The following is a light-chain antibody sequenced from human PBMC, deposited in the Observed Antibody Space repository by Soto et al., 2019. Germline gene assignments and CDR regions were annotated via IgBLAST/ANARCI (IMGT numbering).Light chain of an antibody. CDR2: GAS. V-gene: IGKV3-15*01. J-gene: IGKJ1*01. CDR3: QQYGRSPRT. CDR1: QSVSSN. Sequence: EIVMTQSPATLSVSPGERATLSCRASQSVSSNLAWYQQKPGQAPRLLIYGASTRATGIPDRFSGSESETDFTLTISRLEPDDSAVYYCQQYGRSPRTFGPGPKVDI.